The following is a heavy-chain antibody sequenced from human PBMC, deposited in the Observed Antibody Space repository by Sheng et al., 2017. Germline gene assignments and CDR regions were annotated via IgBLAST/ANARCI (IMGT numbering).Heavy chain of an antibody. CDR3: ARVRNIVATIEGYFDY. Sequence: QVQLVQSGAEVKKPGSSVKVSCKASGGTFSSYAISWVRQAPGQGLEWMGGIIPIFGTANYAQKFQGRVTITADESTSTAYMELSILRSEDTAVYYCARVRNIVATIEGYFDYWGQGTLVTVSS. J-gene: IGHJ4*02. CDR1: GGTFSSYA. V-gene: IGHV1-69*01. D-gene: IGHD5-12*01. CDR2: IIPIFGTA.